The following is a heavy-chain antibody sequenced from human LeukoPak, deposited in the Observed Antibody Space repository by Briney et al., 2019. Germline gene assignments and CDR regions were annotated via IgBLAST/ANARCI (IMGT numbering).Heavy chain of an antibody. D-gene: IGHD1-14*01. V-gene: IGHV3-7*01. J-gene: IGHJ4*02. Sequence: GGSLRLSCAASGFTFSSYWKSWVRQAPGKGLEWVANIKQDGSEKYYVDSVKGRFTISRDNAKNSLYLQVNSLRAEDTAVYYCARNQRRLDYWGQGTLVTVSS. CDR3: ARNQRRLDY. CDR1: GFTFSSYW. CDR2: IKQDGSEK.